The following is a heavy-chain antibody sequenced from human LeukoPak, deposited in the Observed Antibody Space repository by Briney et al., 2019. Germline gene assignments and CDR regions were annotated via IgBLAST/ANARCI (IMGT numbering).Heavy chain of an antibody. Sequence: SETLSLTCTVSGGSISSYYWSWIRQPPGKGLEWIGSIYYSGSTYYNPSLKSRVTISVDTSKNQFSLKLSSVTAADTAVYYCARQGPVPTTVTIMDVWGKGTTVAISS. V-gene: IGHV4-59*05. D-gene: IGHD4-17*01. J-gene: IGHJ6*03. CDR3: ARQGPVPTTVTIMDV. CDR2: IYYSGST. CDR1: GGSISSYY.